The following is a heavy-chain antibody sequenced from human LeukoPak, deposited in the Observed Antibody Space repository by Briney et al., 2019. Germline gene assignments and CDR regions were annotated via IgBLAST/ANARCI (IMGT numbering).Heavy chain of an antibody. CDR2: ISGSGGST. D-gene: IGHD6-13*01. CDR3: AKEAYSSSWYSEFDY. V-gene: IGHV3-23*01. Sequence: GGSLSLSCAASGFTFSSYAMRRVRQAPGKGLEWVSAISGSGGSTYYADSVKGRFTISRDNSKNTLYLQMNSLRAEDTAVYYCAKEAYSSSWYSEFDYWGQGTLVTVSS. CDR1: GFTFSSYA. J-gene: IGHJ4*02.